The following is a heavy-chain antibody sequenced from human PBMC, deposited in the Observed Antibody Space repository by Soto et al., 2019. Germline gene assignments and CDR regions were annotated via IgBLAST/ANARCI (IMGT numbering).Heavy chain of an antibody. CDR2: ISWNSGSI. CDR3: AKAGGTIFGVVIPNPIDY. Sequence: GGSLRLSCAASGFTFDDYAMHWVRQAPGKGLEWVSGISWNSGSIGYADSVKGRFTISRDNAKNSQYLQMNSLRAEDTALYYCAKAGGTIFGVVIPNPIDYVGQGTLVTVSS. J-gene: IGHJ4*02. D-gene: IGHD3-3*01. CDR1: GFTFDDYA. V-gene: IGHV3-9*01.